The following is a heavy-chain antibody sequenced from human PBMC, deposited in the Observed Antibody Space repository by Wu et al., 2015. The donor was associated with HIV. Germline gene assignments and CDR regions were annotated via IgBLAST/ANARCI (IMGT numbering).Heavy chain of an antibody. Sequence: QVQLQESGPGLVKPSETLSLTCTVSGGSISSYYWSWIRQPPGKGLEWIGYIYYSGSTNYNPSLKSRVTISVDTSKNQFSLKLSSVTAADTAVYYCARLVGDCEGCEPIWFDPGAREPWSPSPQ. V-gene: IGHV4-59*01. CDR3: ARLVGDCEGCEPIWFDP. CDR1: GGSISSYY. J-gene: IGHJ5*02. D-gene: IGHD2-21*02. CDR2: IYYSGST.